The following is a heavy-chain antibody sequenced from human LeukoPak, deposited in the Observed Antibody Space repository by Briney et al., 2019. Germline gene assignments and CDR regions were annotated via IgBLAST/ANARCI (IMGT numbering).Heavy chain of an antibody. CDR3: ATSNSSLYYFDY. CDR1: GGSCSGYY. Sequence: SETLPLTCAVCGGSCSGYYWSWIRQPPGKGLEWIGEINHSGSTNYNPSLKSRVTISVDTSKNQFSLKLSSVTAADTAVYCCATSNSSLYYFDYWGQGTLVTVSS. D-gene: IGHD6-13*01. J-gene: IGHJ4*02. CDR2: INHSGST. V-gene: IGHV4-34*01.